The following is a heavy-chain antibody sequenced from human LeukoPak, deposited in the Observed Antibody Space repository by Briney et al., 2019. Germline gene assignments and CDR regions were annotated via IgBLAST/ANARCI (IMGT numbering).Heavy chain of an antibody. CDR2: IYYSGST. V-gene: IGHV4-61*05. CDR3: ARRGSYLDA. Sequence: PSETLSLTCAVTGGSISSRSYYWGWIRQPPGKGLEWIGYIYYSGSTNYNPSLKSRVSISVDTSKNQLSLRLSSVTAADTAVYYCARRGSYLDAWGQGTLVTVSS. CDR1: GGSISSRSYY. J-gene: IGHJ5*02. D-gene: IGHD1-26*01.